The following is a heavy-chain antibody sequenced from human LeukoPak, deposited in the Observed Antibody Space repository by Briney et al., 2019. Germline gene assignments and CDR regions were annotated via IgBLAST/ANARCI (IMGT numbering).Heavy chain of an antibody. CDR3: ARTRVLEWLLDY. CDR2: IYSGGST. D-gene: IGHD3-3*01. Sequence: GGSLRLSCAASGFTVSSNYISWVRQAPGKGLEWVSVIYSGGSTYYADSVKGRFTISRDNSKNTLYLQMNSLRAEDTAVYYCARTRVLEWLLDYWGQGTLVTVSS. J-gene: IGHJ4*02. V-gene: IGHV3-53*01. CDR1: GFTVSSNY.